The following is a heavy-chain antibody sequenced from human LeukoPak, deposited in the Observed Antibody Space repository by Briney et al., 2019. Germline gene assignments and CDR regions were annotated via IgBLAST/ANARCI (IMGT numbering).Heavy chain of an antibody. V-gene: IGHV3-74*01. CDR1: GFTFSSYE. CDR3: ARDLGLRGST. CDR2: MYGDMRDI. Sequence: GGSLRLSCAASGFTFSSYEMNWVRQAPGKGLLWVSRMYGDMRDISYADSVKGRFTISRDNAKNTVYLQMNSLRGEDTAVYYCARDLGLRGSTWGQGTLVTVSS. J-gene: IGHJ5*02. D-gene: IGHD5-12*01.